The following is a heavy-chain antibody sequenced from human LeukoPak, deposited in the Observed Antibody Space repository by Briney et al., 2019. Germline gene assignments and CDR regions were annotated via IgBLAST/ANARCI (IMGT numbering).Heavy chain of an antibody. D-gene: IGHD3-3*01. CDR1: GFTSDDYA. Sequence: GGSLRLSCAASGFTSDDYAMHWVRQAPGKGLEWVSGISWNSGSIGYADSVKGRFTISRDNAKNSLYLQMNSLRAEDTALYYCAKYGRMEYYFDYWGQGTLVTVSS. CDR2: ISWNSGSI. CDR3: AKYGRMEYYFDY. V-gene: IGHV3-9*02. J-gene: IGHJ4*02.